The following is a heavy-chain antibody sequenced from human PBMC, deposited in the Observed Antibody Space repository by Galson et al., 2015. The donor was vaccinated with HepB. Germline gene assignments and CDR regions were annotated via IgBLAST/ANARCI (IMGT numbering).Heavy chain of an antibody. J-gene: IGHJ4*02. V-gene: IGHV3-23*01. D-gene: IGHD2-2*01. CDR3: AKGCSTTCYGNFDY. CDR1: GFTFSRYA. CDR2: ISDSGGST. Sequence: SLRLSCAASGFTFSRYAMSWVRQAPGKGLEWVSVISDSGGSTYYADSVKGRFTISRDNSKNTLYLQVNSLRAEDTALYYCAKGCSTTCYGNFDYWGQGTLVTVSS.